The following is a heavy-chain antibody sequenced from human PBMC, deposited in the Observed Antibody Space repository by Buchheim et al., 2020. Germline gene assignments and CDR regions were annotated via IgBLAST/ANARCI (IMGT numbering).Heavy chain of an antibody. CDR1: GFTFSSYG. J-gene: IGHJ6*02. V-gene: IGHV3-30*03. CDR3: ARDGGYYDSSGYYYSHIDYYYYYGMDV. Sequence: QVQLVESGGGVVQPGRSLRLSCAASGFTFSSYGMHWVRQAPGKGLEWVAVISYDGSNKYYADSVKGRFHISRDNSKNTLYWQMNSLRAEDTAVYYCARDGGYYDSSGYYYSHIDYYYYYGMDVWGQGTT. CDR2: ISYDGSNK. D-gene: IGHD3-22*01.